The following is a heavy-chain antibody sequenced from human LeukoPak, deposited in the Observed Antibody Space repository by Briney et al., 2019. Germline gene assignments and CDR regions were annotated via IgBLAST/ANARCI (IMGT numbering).Heavy chain of an antibody. J-gene: IGHJ4*02. CDR2: ISSSSII. D-gene: IGHD6-13*01. CDR3: ASQVTLAAAGLAY. Sequence: TGGSLRLSCAASGFTFSSYSVNWVRQAPGKGLEWVSYISSSSIIYYADSVKGRFTISRDNAKNSLYLQMNSLRAEDTAVYYCASQVTLAAAGLAYWGQGTLVTVSS. CDR1: GFTFSSYS. V-gene: IGHV3-48*01.